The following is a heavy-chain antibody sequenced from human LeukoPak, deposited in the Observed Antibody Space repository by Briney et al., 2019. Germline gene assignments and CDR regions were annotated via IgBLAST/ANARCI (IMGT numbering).Heavy chain of an antibody. Sequence: GGSLRLSCAASGFTVSSNYMSWVRQAPGKGLEWVSVIYSGGSTYYADSVKGRFTISRDNAKNSLYLQMNSLRAGDTAVYYCARGIYSSGYAFDIWGQGTKVTVSS. CDR3: ARGIYSSGYAFDI. D-gene: IGHD6-19*01. CDR2: IYSGGST. CDR1: GFTVSSNY. J-gene: IGHJ3*02. V-gene: IGHV3-66*01.